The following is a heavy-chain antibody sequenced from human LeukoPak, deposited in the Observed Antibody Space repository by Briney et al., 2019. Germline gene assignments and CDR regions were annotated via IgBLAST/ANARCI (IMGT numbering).Heavy chain of an antibody. V-gene: IGHV4-38-2*01. J-gene: IGHJ5*02. Sequence: SETLSLTCAVSGYSISSGYYWGWIRQPPGKGLEWIGSIYHSGSTYSNPSLKSRVTISVDTSKNQFSLKLSSVTAADTAMYYCARQDLEFSYAYSSWGQGTLVTVSS. CDR1: GYSISSGYY. CDR3: ARQDLEFSYAYSS. CDR2: IYHSGST. D-gene: IGHD5-18*01.